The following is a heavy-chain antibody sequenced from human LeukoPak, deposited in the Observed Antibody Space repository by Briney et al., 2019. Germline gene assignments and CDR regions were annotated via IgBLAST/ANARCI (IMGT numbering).Heavy chain of an antibody. V-gene: IGHV3-23*01. Sequence: GGSLRLSCAASGFTFSSYAMSWVRQAPGKGLEWVSAISGSGGSTYYADSVKGRFTISRDNAKNSLYLQMNSLRAEDTAVYYCARGWTTVTNTLGYWGQGTLVTVSS. D-gene: IGHD4-17*01. J-gene: IGHJ4*02. CDR2: ISGSGGST. CDR1: GFTFSSYA. CDR3: ARGWTTVTNTLGY.